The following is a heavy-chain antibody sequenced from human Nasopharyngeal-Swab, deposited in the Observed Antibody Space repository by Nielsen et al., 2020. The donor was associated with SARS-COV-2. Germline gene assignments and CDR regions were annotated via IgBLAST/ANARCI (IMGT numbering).Heavy chain of an antibody. V-gene: IGHV4-34*01. Sequence: GSLRLSCAVYGGSFSGYYWSWIRQPPGKGLEWIGEINHSGSTNYNPSLKSRVTISVDTSKNQFSLKLSSVTAADTAVYYCARGRYSSSPREYFQHWGQGTLVTASS. CDR3: ARGRYSSSPREYFQH. CDR1: GGSFSGYY. J-gene: IGHJ1*01. D-gene: IGHD6-6*01. CDR2: INHSGST.